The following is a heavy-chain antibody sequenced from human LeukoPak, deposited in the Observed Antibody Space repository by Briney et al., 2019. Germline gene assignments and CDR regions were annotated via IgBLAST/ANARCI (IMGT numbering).Heavy chain of an antibody. V-gene: IGHV1-2*02. CDR3: ARDRGGDAFDI. CDR1: GYAFTGYY. D-gene: IGHD3-10*01. CDR2: INPNSGGT. Sequence: ASVKVSCKASGYAFTGYYIHWVRQAPGQGVEWMGWINPNSGGTNYAQNFQGRVTMTRDTSISTAYMELSSLRSDDTAVYYCARDRGGDAFDIWGQGTMVTVSS. J-gene: IGHJ3*02.